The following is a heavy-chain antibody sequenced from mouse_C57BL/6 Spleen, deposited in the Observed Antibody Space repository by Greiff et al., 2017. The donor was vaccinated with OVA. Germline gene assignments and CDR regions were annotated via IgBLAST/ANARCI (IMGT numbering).Heavy chain of an antibody. J-gene: IGHJ3*01. Sequence: QVQLQQPGAELVKPGASVKLSCKASGYTFTSYWMQWVKQRPGQGLEWIGEIDPSDSYTNYNQKFKGTATLTVDTSSSTADMQLSSLTSEDSAVYYWARASAGYVRWFAYWGQGTLVTVSA. D-gene: IGHD3-2*02. CDR1: GYTFTSYW. V-gene: IGHV1-50*01. CDR2: IDPSDSYT. CDR3: ARASAGYVRWFAY.